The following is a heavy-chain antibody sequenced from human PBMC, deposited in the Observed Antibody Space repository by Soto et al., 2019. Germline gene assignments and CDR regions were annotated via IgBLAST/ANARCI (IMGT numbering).Heavy chain of an antibody. V-gene: IGHV3-7*01. CDR1: GFTFTRYW. CDR3: ARDADSGYSQDC. CDR2: INKDARGK. J-gene: IGHJ4*02. D-gene: IGHD5-12*01. Sequence: GGSLRLSCAASGFTFTRYWMYWVRQAPGKGLEWVATINKDARGKYYVDSVKGRFTASRDNAKNSLYLQMNSLRAEDTAVYYCARDADSGYSQDCWGQGTLVTVSS.